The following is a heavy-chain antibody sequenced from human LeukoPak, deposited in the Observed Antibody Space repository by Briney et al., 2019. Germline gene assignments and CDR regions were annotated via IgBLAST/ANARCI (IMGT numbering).Heavy chain of an antibody. J-gene: IGHJ3*01. CDR2: ISSSSSYI. CDR3: ARVDAFDL. CDR1: GFTFSSYD. V-gene: IGHV3-21*01. Sequence: PGGSLRLPCAASGFTFSSYDMNWVRQAPGKGLEWVSYISSSSSYIYYADSVKGRFTISRDNAKNSLYLQMNSLRAEDTAVYYCARVDAFDLWGQGTMVTVSS.